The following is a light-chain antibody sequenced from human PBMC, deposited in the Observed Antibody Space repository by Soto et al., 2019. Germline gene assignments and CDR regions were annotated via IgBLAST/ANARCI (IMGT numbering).Light chain of an antibody. CDR3: CSYAGEYKYV. V-gene: IGLV2-11*01. CDR2: DVN. J-gene: IGLJ1*01. CDR1: SSDVGAYNF. Sequence: QSALTQPRSVSGCPGQSVTISCTGSSSDVGAYNFASWYQQHPGAAPKLLIHDVNKRPPGVPDRFSASKSGNTASLTISGLQAEDEADYYCCSYAGEYKYVFGSGTKVTVL.